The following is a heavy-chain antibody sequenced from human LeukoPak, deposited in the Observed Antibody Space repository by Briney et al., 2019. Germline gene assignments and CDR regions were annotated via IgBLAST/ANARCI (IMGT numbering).Heavy chain of an antibody. CDR1: GFTFSSYE. Sequence: GGSLRLSCVASGFTFSSYEMKWVRQAPGKGLEWVSYISSGGSTIYYADSVKGRFTISRDNAKNSLYLQMNSLRAEDTAVYYCAKTVKSSGWYYFDYWGQGTLVTVSS. CDR3: AKTVKSSGWYYFDY. V-gene: IGHV3-48*03. J-gene: IGHJ4*02. CDR2: ISSGGSTI. D-gene: IGHD6-19*01.